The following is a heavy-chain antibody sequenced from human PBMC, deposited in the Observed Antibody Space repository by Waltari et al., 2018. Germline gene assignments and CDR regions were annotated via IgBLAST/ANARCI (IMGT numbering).Heavy chain of an antibody. V-gene: IGHV3-21*01. J-gene: IGHJ6*02. Sequence: EVQLVESGGGLVKPGGSLRLSCAASGFTFSSYSMNWVRQAPGKGLEWVSSISSSSSYIYYADSVKGRFTISRDNAKNSLYLQMNSLRAEDTAVYYCAREMYQLLSFGMDVWGQGTTVTVSS. CDR3: AREMYQLLSFGMDV. D-gene: IGHD2-2*01. CDR1: GFTFSSYS. CDR2: ISSSSSYI.